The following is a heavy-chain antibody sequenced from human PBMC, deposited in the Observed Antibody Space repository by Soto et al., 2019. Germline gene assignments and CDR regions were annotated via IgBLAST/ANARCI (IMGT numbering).Heavy chain of an antibody. CDR1: GYTFTGYY. CDR3: AREGRIFCSGGSCYSMAFDI. CDR2: INPNSGGT. J-gene: IGHJ3*02. D-gene: IGHD2-15*01. V-gene: IGHV1-2*04. Sequence: QVQLVQSGAEVKKPGASVKVSCKASGYTFTGYYMHWVRQAPGQGLEWMGWINPNSGGTNYAQKFQGWVTMTRDTSIRTAYMELSRLRSDDTAVYYCAREGRIFCSGGSCYSMAFDIWGQGTMVTVSS.